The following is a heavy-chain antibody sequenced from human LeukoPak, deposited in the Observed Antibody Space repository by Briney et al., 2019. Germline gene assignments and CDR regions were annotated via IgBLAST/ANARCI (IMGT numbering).Heavy chain of an antibody. CDR2: INPNSGGT. CDR1: GYTFTGYY. CDR3: ARDLSPATPGIAVAGKGLDY. Sequence: ASVKVSCKASGYTFTGYYMHWVRQAPGQGLEWRGRINPNSGGTNYAKKFQGRVTITRDTYIRKANMELRRQRESDTAVYYCARDLSPATPGIAVAGKGLDYWGQGTLVTVSS. J-gene: IGHJ4*02. V-gene: IGHV1-2*06. D-gene: IGHD6-19*01.